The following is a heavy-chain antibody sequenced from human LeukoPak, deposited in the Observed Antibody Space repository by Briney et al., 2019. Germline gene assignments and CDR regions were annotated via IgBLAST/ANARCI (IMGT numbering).Heavy chain of an antibody. J-gene: IGHJ3*02. D-gene: IGHD6-13*01. Sequence: PSETLSLTCTVSGGSINAYYWSWIRQPPGKGLEWIAYVRDNGENNYNPSLKSRVAISVDTANNQISLRLNFVTAADTAIYYCARQPANAAAFDIWGLGTMVTVSS. V-gene: IGHV4-59*08. CDR3: ARQPANAAAFDI. CDR1: GGSINAYY. CDR2: VRDNGEN.